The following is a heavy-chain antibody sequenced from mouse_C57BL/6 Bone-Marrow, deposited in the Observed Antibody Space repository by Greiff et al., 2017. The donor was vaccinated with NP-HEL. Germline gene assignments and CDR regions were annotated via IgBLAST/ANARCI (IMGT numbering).Heavy chain of an antibody. D-gene: IGHD3-2*02. J-gene: IGHJ2*01. CDR2: IYPGGGYT. CDR1: GYTFTNYW. V-gene: IGHV1-63*01. CDR3: ARKGLRGYFDD. Sequence: VQLQQSGAELVRPGTSVKMSCKASGYTFTNYWIGWAKQRPGHGLEWIGDIYPGGGYTNYNEKFKGKATLTADKSSSTAYMQFSSLTSEDSAIYYCARKGLRGYFDDWGQGTTLTVSS.